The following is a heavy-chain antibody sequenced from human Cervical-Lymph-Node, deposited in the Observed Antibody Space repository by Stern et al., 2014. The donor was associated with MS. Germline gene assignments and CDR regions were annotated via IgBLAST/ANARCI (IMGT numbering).Heavy chain of an antibody. CDR2: ISGYNGNT. V-gene: IGHV1-18*01. D-gene: IGHD3-10*02. Sequence: VQLVESGAEVKKPGASVKVSCKPSAYNFTNYGVTWVRRAPGQGLEWMGWISGYNGNTKYEQKFQGRVAMTTDTSTKTAYMELRSLRSSDTAVYYCARAGYVVSGLSDYWGQGTLVTVSS. CDR1: AYNFTNYG. J-gene: IGHJ4*02. CDR3: ARAGYVVSGLSDY.